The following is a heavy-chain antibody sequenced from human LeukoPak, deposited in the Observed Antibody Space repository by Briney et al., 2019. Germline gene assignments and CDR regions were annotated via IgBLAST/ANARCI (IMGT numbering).Heavy chain of an antibody. Sequence: PSGTLSLTCAVSGGSISSSNWWSWVRQPPGKGLEWIGEIYHSGSTYYNPSLKSRVTMSVDTSKNQFFLKLNSVTAADTAVYYCASIYDSSAYYPRGDYFDYWGQGTLVTVSS. CDR1: GGSISSSNW. V-gene: IGHV4-4*02. CDR2: IYHSGST. D-gene: IGHD3-22*01. CDR3: ASIYDSSAYYPRGDYFDY. J-gene: IGHJ4*02.